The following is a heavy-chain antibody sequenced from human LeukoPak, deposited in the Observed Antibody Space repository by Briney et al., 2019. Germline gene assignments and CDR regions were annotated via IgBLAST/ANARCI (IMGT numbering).Heavy chain of an antibody. D-gene: IGHD3-22*01. CDR1: GFTFVNFW. CDR2: IKQDGSET. V-gene: IGHV3-7*01. Sequence: GGSLRPSCAASGFTFVNFWMSWVRQAPGKGPEWVANIKQDGSETYYLDSVKGRFTVSRDNAKDSLYLQMNTLRPEDTAVYYCARDPQYSYDDTGTFDSWGQGTLVTVSS. J-gene: IGHJ4*02. CDR3: ARDPQYSYDDTGTFDS.